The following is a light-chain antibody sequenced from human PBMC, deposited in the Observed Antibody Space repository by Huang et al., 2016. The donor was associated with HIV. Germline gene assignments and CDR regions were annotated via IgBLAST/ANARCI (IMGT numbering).Light chain of an antibody. CDR1: QRISSY. CDR2: SAS. J-gene: IGKJ1*01. CDR3: QQSYDTPT. V-gene: IGKV1-39*01. Sequence: DIQMTQSPSSLSASVGERVTITFRASQRISSYLLWYQQKQGKAPKLLVYSASTLQSGVPSRFSGSGSVTDFILTISSLQPEDFSTYYCQQSYDTPTFGQGTKVEIK.